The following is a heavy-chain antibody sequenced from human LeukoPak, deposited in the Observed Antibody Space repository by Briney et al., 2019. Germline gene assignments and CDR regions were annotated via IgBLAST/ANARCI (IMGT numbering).Heavy chain of an antibody. V-gene: IGHV3-30*03. D-gene: IGHD5-24*01. CDR3: ARVKKEIIDAFDI. CDR1: GFTFSNYG. Sequence: GGSLRLSCVPSGFTFSNYGMHWVRQAPGKGLEWVAVISYDGSNKYYADSVKGRFTISRDNSKNTLYLQMNSLRAEDTAVYYCARVKKEIIDAFDIWGQGTMVTVSS. CDR2: ISYDGSNK. J-gene: IGHJ3*02.